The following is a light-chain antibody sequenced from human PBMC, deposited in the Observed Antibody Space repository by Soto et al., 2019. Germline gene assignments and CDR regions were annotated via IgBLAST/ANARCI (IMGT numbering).Light chain of an antibody. J-gene: IGLJ1*01. CDR3: SSYSSSTVRYV. CDR1: SSDVGSYDF. CDR2: EVS. V-gene: IGLV2-14*01. Sequence: QSVLTQPASVSGSPGQSITMSCTGTSSDVGSYDFVSWYQQHPGKAPKLLIYEVSNRPSGVSARVSGSKSDNTASLTISGLQAADEADYFCSSYSSSTVRYVFGSGTKVTVL.